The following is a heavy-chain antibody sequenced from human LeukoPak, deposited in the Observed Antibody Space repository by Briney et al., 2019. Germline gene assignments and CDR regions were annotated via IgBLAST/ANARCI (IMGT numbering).Heavy chain of an antibody. CDR1: GFTFDDYG. V-gene: IGHV3-20*04. J-gene: IGHJ6*02. D-gene: IGHD6-19*01. CDR3: VRESVLAVAGTNYYYGMDV. CDR2: INWNGGSS. Sequence: GGSLRVSCAASGFTFDDYGMSWVRHAPGNGLEWVSGINWNGGSSGYADSVKGRFTISRDDAKNSLSLHMNSLRGGDTAVYYCVRESVLAVAGTNYYYGMDVWGLGTTVTVSS.